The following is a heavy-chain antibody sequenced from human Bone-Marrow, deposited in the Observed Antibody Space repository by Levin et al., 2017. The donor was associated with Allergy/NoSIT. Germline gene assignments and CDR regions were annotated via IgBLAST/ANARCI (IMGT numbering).Heavy chain of an antibody. D-gene: IGHD1-26*01. Sequence: LSGGSLRLSCAASGFTFSTYAMSWVRQAPGKGLEWVSAIIHSGDTTFYADSVKGRFTISRDDSKNTLYLQMNSLRAEDTAIYYCAKENSGTYGGMDGWGQGTTVTVSS. V-gene: IGHV3-23*01. CDR2: IIHSGDTT. J-gene: IGHJ6*02. CDR1: GFTFSTYA. CDR3: AKENSGTYGGMDG.